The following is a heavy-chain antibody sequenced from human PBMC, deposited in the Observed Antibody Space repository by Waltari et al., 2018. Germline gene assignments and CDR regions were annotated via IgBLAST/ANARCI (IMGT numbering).Heavy chain of an antibody. CDR3: ARARWRVGTRGDFFDI. CDR1: GDSLGTNY. Sequence: QVQLRESGPGLVKSSETLSLTCSVSGDSLGTNYWSGIRQSPGKGMEWIGYVQFSWRTGYNPPFRGRVTMSADASKNQFSLTLKSLTAADTATYFCARARWRVGTRGDFFDIWGRGTTVTVS. J-gene: IGHJ3*02. CDR2: VQFSWRT. V-gene: IGHV4-59*01. D-gene: IGHD1-7*01.